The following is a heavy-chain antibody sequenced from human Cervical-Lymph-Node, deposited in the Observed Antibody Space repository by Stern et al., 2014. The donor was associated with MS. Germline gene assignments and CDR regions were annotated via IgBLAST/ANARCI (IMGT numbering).Heavy chain of an antibody. Sequence: VPLVEAGGGGVQPGRSLRLSCVASGFIVRNYAAHWLRRLPGKGPEWVALVSFDGRDKFYTDSVKGRFTVSRDNSKNTLYLEMNSLRLEDTAVYYCAKGGSGSYLDWGQGSLVTVSS. J-gene: IGHJ4*02. V-gene: IGHV3-30*18. D-gene: IGHD1-26*01. CDR1: GFIVRNYA. CDR3: AKGGSGSYLD. CDR2: VSFDGRDK.